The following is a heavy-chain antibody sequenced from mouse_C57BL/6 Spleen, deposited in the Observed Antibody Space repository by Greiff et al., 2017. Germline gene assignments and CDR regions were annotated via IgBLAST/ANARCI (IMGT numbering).Heavy chain of an antibody. CDR2: IWRGGST. J-gene: IGHJ4*01. V-gene: IGHV2-5*01. CDR1: GFSLTSYG. D-gene: IGHD2-2*01. CDR3: AKNMVTTRDYAMDY. Sequence: VQLQESGPGLVQPSQSLSITCTVSGFSLTSYGVHWVRQSPGKGLEWLGVIWRGGSTDYNAAFMSRLSITKDNSKSQVFFKMNSLQADDTAIYYCAKNMVTTRDYAMDYWGQGTSVTVSS.